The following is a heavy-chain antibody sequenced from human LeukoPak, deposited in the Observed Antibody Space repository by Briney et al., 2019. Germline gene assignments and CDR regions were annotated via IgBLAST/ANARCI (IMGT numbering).Heavy chain of an antibody. D-gene: IGHD2-8*01. CDR1: GFSFTNYW. Sequence: PGESLKISCEGSGFSFTNYWIGWVRQMPGKGLKWMGVIYPGDSDTRYSPPFQGEVTFSVDKSISTAYLQWNSLKASDTAMYYCAREENNGVPYFSYWGQGTLVTVSS. CDR2: IYPGDSDT. V-gene: IGHV5-51*01. CDR3: AREENNGVPYFSY. J-gene: IGHJ4*02.